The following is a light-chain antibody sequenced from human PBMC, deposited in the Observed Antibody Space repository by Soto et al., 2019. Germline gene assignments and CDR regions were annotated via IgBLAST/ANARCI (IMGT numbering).Light chain of an antibody. CDR2: YDD. CDR1: SSNIGNND. Sequence: QSVLTQPPSVSEAPRQRVTISCSGSSSNIGNNDVNWFQKLPGKAPKLLIYYDDLVPSGVSDRFSGSKSGTSASLAIRGLQSEDEAEYYCATWDDSLNGVIFGGGTPLTVL. CDR3: ATWDDSLNGVI. J-gene: IGLJ2*01. V-gene: IGLV1-36*01.